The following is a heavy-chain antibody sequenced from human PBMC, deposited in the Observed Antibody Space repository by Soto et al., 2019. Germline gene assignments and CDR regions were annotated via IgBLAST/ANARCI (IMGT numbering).Heavy chain of an antibody. CDR2: ISGSGSST. Sequence: GGSLRLSCAASGFTFSSYAMSWVRQAPGKGLEWVSAISGSGSSTYYADSVEGRFTISRDNSKNTLYLQMNSLRAEDTAVYYCAKDRYLDHDSRGYLFDNWGQGTLVTVSS. CDR1: GFTFSSYA. J-gene: IGHJ4*02. D-gene: IGHD3-22*01. CDR3: AKDRYLDHDSRGYLFDN. V-gene: IGHV3-23*01.